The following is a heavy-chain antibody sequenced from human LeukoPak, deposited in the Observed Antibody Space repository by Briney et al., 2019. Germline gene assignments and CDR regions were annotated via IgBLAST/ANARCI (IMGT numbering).Heavy chain of an antibody. CDR2: ISGSGGST. CDR3: AKGLGLVTMIVVVTSPFGY. D-gene: IGHD3-22*01. V-gene: IGHV3-23*01. Sequence: GGSLRLSCAASGFTFSSYGMHRVRQAPGKGLEWVSAISGSGGSTYYADSVKGRFTISRDNSKNTLYLQMNSLRAEDTAVYYCAKGLGLVTMIVVVTSPFGYWGQGTLVTVSS. J-gene: IGHJ4*02. CDR1: GFTFSSYG.